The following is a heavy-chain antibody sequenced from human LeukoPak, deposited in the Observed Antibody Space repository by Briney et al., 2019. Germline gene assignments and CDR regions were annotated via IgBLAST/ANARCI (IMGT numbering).Heavy chain of an antibody. D-gene: IGHD3-22*01. V-gene: IGHV4-61*02. CDR1: GGSISSGSYY. J-gene: IGHJ6*03. CDR2: IYTSGST. CDR3: ARGLSGYYHMYYYYYMDV. Sequence: SETLSLTCTVSGGSISSGSYYWSWIRQPAGKGLEWIGRIYTSGSTNYNPSLKSRVTISIDTSQNQFSLKLSSVTAADTAVYYCARGLSGYYHMYYYYYMDVWGKGTTVTISS.